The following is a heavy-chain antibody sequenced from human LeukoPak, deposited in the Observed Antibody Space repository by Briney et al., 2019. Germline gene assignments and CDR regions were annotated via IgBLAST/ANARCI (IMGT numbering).Heavy chain of an antibody. CDR2: ISSSSSTI. Sequence: GGSLRLSCAASGFTFSSYSMNWVRQAPGKGLEWVSYISSSSSTIYYADSVKGRFTISRDNAKNSLYLQMNSLGAEDTAVYYCARAVGATRGGEHAFDIWGQGTMVTVSS. CDR1: GFTFSSYS. J-gene: IGHJ3*02. D-gene: IGHD1-26*01. CDR3: ARAVGATRGGEHAFDI. V-gene: IGHV3-48*01.